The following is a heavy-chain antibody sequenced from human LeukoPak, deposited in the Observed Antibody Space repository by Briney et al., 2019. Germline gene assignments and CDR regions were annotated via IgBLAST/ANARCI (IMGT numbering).Heavy chain of an antibody. Sequence: ASVKVSCKASGYTFTSYAMHWVRQAPGQRLEWMGWINAGNGNTKYSQKFQGRVTITRDTSASTAYMELSSLRSEDTAVYYCARAIIYCSGGSCYSPPPDYWGQGTLVTVSS. CDR3: ARAIIYCSGGSCYSPPPDY. CDR1: GYTFTSYA. J-gene: IGHJ4*02. D-gene: IGHD2-15*01. CDR2: INAGNGNT. V-gene: IGHV1-3*01.